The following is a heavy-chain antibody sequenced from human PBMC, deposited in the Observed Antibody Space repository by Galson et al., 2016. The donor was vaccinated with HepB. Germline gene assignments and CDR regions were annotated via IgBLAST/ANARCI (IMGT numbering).Heavy chain of an antibody. CDR2: ISYDGNNK. J-gene: IGHJ6*03. D-gene: IGHD3-3*01. V-gene: IGHV3-30*03. CDR3: ARDQRDGFFWSDYSYYMDV. Sequence: SLRLSCAASGFTFSSYGMHWVRQAPGKGLEWVAVISYDGNNKYYADSVKGRFTISGDNSKNTLYLQMNSLRVDDTAVYFCARDQRDGFFWSDYSYYMDVWGQGTTVTVSS. CDR1: GFTFSSYG.